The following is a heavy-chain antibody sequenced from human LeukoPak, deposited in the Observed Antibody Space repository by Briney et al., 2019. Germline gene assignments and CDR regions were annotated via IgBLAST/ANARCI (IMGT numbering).Heavy chain of an antibody. D-gene: IGHD3-10*01. CDR2: ISGSGGST. J-gene: IGHJ6*02. Sequence: GRSLRLSCAASGFTFSSYAMSWVRQAPGKGLEWVSAISGSGGSTYYADSVKGRFTISRDNSKNTLYLQMNSLRAEDTAVYYCQGEWTYYYYGMDVWGQGTTVTVSS. CDR3: QGEWTYYYYGMDV. CDR1: GFTFSSYA. V-gene: IGHV3-23*01.